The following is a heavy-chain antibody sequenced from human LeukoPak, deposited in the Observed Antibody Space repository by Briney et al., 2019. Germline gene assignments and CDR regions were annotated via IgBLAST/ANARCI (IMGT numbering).Heavy chain of an antibody. CDR1: GGSISSSNW. CDR3: ARLGGIAVAGTLRGLDY. D-gene: IGHD6-19*01. Sequence: SETLSLTCAVSGGSISSSNWWSWVRQPPGKGLEWIGEIYHSGSTNYNPSLKSRVTISVDKSKNQFSLKLSSVTAADTAVYYCARLGGIAVAGTLRGLDYWGQGTLVTVSS. J-gene: IGHJ4*02. V-gene: IGHV4-4*02. CDR2: IYHSGST.